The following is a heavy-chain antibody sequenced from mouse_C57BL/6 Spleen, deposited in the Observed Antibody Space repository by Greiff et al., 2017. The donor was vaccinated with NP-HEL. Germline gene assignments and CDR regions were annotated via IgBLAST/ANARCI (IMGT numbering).Heavy chain of an antibody. Sequence: EVQLQQSGPELVKPGASVKISCKASGYTFTDYYMNWVKQSHGKSLEWIGDINPNNGGTSYNQKFKGKATLTVDKSSSTAYMELRSLTSEDSAVYYCARRYYYGSAGYFDYWGQGTTLTVSS. CDR2: INPNNGGT. V-gene: IGHV1-26*01. J-gene: IGHJ2*01. CDR3: ARRYYYGSAGYFDY. CDR1: GYTFTDYY. D-gene: IGHD1-1*01.